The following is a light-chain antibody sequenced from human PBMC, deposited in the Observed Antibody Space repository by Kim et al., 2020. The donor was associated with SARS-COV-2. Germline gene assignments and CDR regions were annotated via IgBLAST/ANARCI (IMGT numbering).Light chain of an antibody. J-gene: IGKJ1*01. CDR1: QSVSSN. Sequence: EIVMTQSPATLSVSPGERATLSCRASQSVSSNLAWYQQKPGQTPKLLIYDASTRATSIPTRFSGDGSGTGFTLTISSLQSEDFAVYYCQRYNNWPRAFGQGTNLDI. CDR2: DAS. V-gene: IGKV3-15*01. CDR3: QRYNNWPRA.